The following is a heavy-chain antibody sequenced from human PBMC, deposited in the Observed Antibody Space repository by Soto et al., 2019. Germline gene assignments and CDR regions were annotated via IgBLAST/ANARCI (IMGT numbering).Heavy chain of an antibody. CDR3: TREMGQFAYYYDYGKDV. J-gene: IGHJ6*02. CDR2: IRSKANSYAT. D-gene: IGHD3-16*01. CDR1: GFTFRGSA. V-gene: IGHV3-73*02. Sequence: EVQLVESGGGLVPPGGSLKLSCAASGFTFRGSAMHRVSQASGKGLEWVGRIRSKANSYATAYATSWKGRFTITRDDSNNTAYLQMNSLKTEDTAVYYCTREMGQFAYYYDYGKDVWFQWTTVTVSS.